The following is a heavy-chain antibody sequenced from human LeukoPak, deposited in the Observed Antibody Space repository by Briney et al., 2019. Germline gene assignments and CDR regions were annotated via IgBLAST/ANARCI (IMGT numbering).Heavy chain of an antibody. V-gene: IGHV1-18*01. J-gene: IGHJ6*03. CDR2: ITTSNGNT. D-gene: IGHD3-3*01. Sequence: ASVKVSCKAFGYTFTSYGISWVRQAPGQGLEWMGWITTSNGNTNYTQKLQGRVSMTTDTSTSTAYMELRSLRFDDTAVYYCARVIGTIFGVVRYYMDVWGKGTTVTVSS. CDR3: ARVIGTIFGVVRYYMDV. CDR1: GYTFTSYG.